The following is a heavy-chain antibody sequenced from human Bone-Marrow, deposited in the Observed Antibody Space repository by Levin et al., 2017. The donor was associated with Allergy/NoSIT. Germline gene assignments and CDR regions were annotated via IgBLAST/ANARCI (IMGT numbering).Heavy chain of an antibody. J-gene: IGHJ4*02. D-gene: IGHD5-18*01. V-gene: IGHV4-61*02. CDR1: GGSMRSGNHY. CDR2: IFASGGT. Sequence: NTSETLSLTCTVSGGSMRSGNHYWSWIRQPAGKGLEWIGRIFASGGTNSNPSLKSRLTMSVDTSKNQFSLKLSSVTAADTAVYFCARDRLSYGYDYWGQGTLVTVSS. CDR3: ARDRLSYGYDY.